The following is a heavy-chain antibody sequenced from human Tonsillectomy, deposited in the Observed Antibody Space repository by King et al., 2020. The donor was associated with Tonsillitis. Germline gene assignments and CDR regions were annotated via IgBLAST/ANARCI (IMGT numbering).Heavy chain of an antibody. V-gene: IGHV1-2*04. CDR3: ARVNWDDAFDI. D-gene: IGHD1-1*01. J-gene: IGHJ3*02. Sequence: QLVQSGAEVKKPGASVKVSCKASGYTFTGYFLHWVRQAPGQGLEWMGWINPNSGDTHYAQRFQAWVTMTRDTSISTAYMELSRLRSDDTAVYYCARVNWDDAFDIWGKGTMVTVSS. CDR1: GYTFTGYF. CDR2: INPNSGDT.